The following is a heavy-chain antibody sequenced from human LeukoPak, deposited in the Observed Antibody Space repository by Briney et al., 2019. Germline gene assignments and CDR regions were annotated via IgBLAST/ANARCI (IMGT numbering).Heavy chain of an antibody. CDR1: GGSISNYF. CDR2: IHYSGST. D-gene: IGHD5-12*01. Sequence: SETLSLTCTVSGGSISNYFWNWIRQPPGKGLEWIGFIHYSGSTNYNPSLKSRVAISVGTSNNQFSLKLSSVTAADAAVYFCARGQADIVATMKYWGQGTLVTVSS. J-gene: IGHJ4*02. V-gene: IGHV4-59*01. CDR3: ARGQADIVATMKY.